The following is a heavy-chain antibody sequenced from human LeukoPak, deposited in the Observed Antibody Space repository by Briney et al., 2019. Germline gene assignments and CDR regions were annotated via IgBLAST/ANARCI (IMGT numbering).Heavy chain of an antibody. CDR2: LSGSGITT. V-gene: IGHV3-23*01. J-gene: IGHJ4*01. D-gene: IGHD6-19*01. CDR1: GFTFSNSA. Sequence: GGSLRLSCAASGFTFSNSAMSWVRRAPGKGLEWVSTLSGSGITTYYADSVKGRFTISRDNSKNTLYLQMNTLRAEDSALYYCAKGIYSSGWSYFDYWGHGTLATVSS. CDR3: AKGIYSSGWSYFDY.